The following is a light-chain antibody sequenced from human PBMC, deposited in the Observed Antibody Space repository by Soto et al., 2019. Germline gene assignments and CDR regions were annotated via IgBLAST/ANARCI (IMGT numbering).Light chain of an antibody. CDR1: SSNIGSNT. CDR3: AAWDDSLNGYV. CDR2: SNN. J-gene: IGLJ1*01. Sequence: QSVLTQPPSASGTPGQRVTISCSGSSSNIGSNTVNWYKQLPGTAPKLLIYSNNQRPSGVPVRFSGSKSGTSASLAISGLQSEDEADYYCAAWDDSLNGYVFGTGTKVTVL. V-gene: IGLV1-44*01.